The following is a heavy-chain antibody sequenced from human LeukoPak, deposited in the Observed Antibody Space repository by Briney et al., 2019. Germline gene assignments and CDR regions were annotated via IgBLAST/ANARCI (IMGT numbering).Heavy chain of an antibody. V-gene: IGHV3-48*03. CDR1: RFTFSSYE. J-gene: IGHJ3*02. CDR3: ATAVI. Sequence: PGGSLRLSCEASRFTFSSYEMNWFSQARGKGLEWVSYVSKSGGTMKNADSVKGRFTVSRDNAKNSLYLQMNSLTAEDTAVYYCATAVIRGRGTMVTVSS. CDR2: VSKSGGTM.